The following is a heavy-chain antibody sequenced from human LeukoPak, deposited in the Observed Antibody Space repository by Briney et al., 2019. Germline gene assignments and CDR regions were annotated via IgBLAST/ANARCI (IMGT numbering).Heavy chain of an antibody. V-gene: IGHV3-9*01. D-gene: IGHD4-17*01. CDR3: AKDIGLDYGDYGSYFDY. CDR1: GFTFDDYA. CDR2: ISWNSGSI. Sequence: SLRLSCAASGFTFDDYAMHWVRQAPGKGLEWVSGISWNSGSIGYADSVKGRFTISRDNAKNSLYLQMNSLRAEDTALYYCAKDIGLDYGDYGSYFDYWGQGTLVTVSS. J-gene: IGHJ4*02.